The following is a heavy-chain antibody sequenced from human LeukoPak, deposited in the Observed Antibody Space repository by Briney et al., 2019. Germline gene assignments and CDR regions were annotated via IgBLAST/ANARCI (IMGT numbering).Heavy chain of an antibody. CDR2: INHSGST. D-gene: IGHD3-22*01. J-gene: IGHJ4*02. CDR3: ARAAEAYYYDSSAGSGPYYFDY. Sequence: SETLSLTCTVSGGSISSYYWSWIRQPPGKGLEWIGEINHSGSTNYNPSLKSRVTISVDTSKNQFSLKLSSVTAADTAVYYCARAAEAYYYDSSAGSGPYYFDYWGQGTLVTVSS. CDR1: GGSISSYY. V-gene: IGHV4-34*01.